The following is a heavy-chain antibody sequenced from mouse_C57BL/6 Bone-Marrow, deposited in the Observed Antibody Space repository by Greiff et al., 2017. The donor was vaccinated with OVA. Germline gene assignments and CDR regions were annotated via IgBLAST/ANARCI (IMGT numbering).Heavy chain of an antibody. V-gene: IGHV7-3*01. Sequence: EVKLQESGGGLVQPGGSLSLSCAASGFTFTDYYMSWVRQPPGKALEWLGFIRNKANGYTTEYSASVKGRFTISRDNSQSILYLQMNALRAEDSATYYCARSNYYYGSSWFAYWGQGTPVTVSA. J-gene: IGHJ3*01. CDR1: GFTFTDYY. CDR3: ARSNYYYGSSWFAY. D-gene: IGHD1-1*01. CDR2: IRNKANGYTT.